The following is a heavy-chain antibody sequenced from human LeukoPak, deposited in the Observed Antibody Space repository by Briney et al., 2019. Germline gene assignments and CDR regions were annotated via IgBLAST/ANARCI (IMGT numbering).Heavy chain of an antibody. D-gene: IGHD1-26*01. CDR3: ARARGALSY. J-gene: IGHJ4*02. V-gene: IGHV3-30*14. Sequence: GGSLRLSCVASGFTFNSYAFHWVRQAPGRGLQWVAVIAFDGTNTHYADSVKGRFTISRDNSKNTLYLQMNSLRSEDTAIYFCARARGALSYWGQGTLITVSS. CDR2: IAFDGTNT. CDR1: GFTFNSYA.